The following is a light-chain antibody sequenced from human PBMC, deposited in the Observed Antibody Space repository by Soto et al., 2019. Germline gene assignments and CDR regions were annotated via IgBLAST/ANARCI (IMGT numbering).Light chain of an antibody. CDR3: SSYISRNLV. Sequence: QSALTQPASVSGSPGQSITISCTETNSDFDTYTYVSWYQQVPGKAPKLMIYEVIKRPSGVSSRFSGSKSGNTASLTISGLQAEDEADYYCSSYISRNLVFGGGTKLTVL. CDR2: EVI. V-gene: IGLV2-14*01. CDR1: NSDFDTYTY. J-gene: IGLJ2*01.